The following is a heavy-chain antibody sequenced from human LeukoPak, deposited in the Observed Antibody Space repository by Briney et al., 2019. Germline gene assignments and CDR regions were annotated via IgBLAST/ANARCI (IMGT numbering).Heavy chain of an antibody. J-gene: IGHJ5*02. D-gene: IGHD1/OR15-1a*01. Sequence: KPSETLSLACTVSGGSIYSTTFYWGWIRQPPGKGLEWIGSMYYDGSTYHNPSLKSRVTISVDTSKNQFSLYLSSVTAADTAVYYCARLPLIATTRGGFDPWGQGTLVTVSS. CDR3: ARLPLIATTRGGFDP. CDR2: MYYDGST. CDR1: GGSIYSTTFY. V-gene: IGHV4-39*01.